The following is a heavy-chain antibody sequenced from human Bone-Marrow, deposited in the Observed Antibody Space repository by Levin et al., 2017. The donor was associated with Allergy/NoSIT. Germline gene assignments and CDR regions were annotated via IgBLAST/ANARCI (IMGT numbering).Heavy chain of an antibody. Sequence: RASVKVSCKASGGVFNSHAFSWVRQAPGQGLEWIGGIIPVLDQITYSQKFQARVSLSADDSTSSAYLELTNLTSEDTAVYYCARDGHILRFSNWPPALDYWGQGTLIIVSA. CDR3: ARDGHILRFSNWPPALDY. J-gene: IGHJ4*02. CDR1: GGVFNSHA. CDR2: IIPVLDQI. V-gene: IGHV1-69*13. D-gene: IGHD3-3*01.